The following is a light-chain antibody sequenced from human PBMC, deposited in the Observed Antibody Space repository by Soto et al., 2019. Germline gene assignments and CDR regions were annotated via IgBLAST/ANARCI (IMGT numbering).Light chain of an antibody. CDR1: QSLANSF. Sequence: EFVLTQSPCTLSFSPFERSTLSCRASQSLANSFIAWYQQKPGQAPRLLIYDTSSRASGIPDRFSGSGSGTDFTLTISRLETEDFAVFYCQQYGTSEIIFGQGTRLEIK. V-gene: IGKV3-20*01. J-gene: IGKJ5*01. CDR2: DTS. CDR3: QQYGTSEII.